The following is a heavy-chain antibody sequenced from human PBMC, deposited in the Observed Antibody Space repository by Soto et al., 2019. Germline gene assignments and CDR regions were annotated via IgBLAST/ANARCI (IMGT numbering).Heavy chain of an antibody. CDR2: INHSGST. Sequence: SETLSLTCAVYGGSFSGYYWSWIRQPPGKGLEWIGEINHSGSTNYNPSLRSRVTISVDTSKNQFSLKLSSVTAADTAVYYCARARQNVVVVAADNYYYYYMDVWGKGTTVTVSS. J-gene: IGHJ6*03. CDR1: GGSFSGYY. CDR3: ARARQNVVVVAADNYYYYYMDV. V-gene: IGHV4-34*01. D-gene: IGHD2-15*01.